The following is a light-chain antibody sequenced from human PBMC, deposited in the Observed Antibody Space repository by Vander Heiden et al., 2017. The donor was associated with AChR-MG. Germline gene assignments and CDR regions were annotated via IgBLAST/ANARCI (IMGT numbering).Light chain of an antibody. CDR3: QSYDSSLSGPVV. J-gene: IGLJ2*01. Sequence: QSVLTQPPSVSGAPGQRVTISCPGSSSNIGAGHDVHWYQQLPGTAPKLLIYGNSNGPSGVPDRFSGSRSGTSASLAITGLQAEDEADYYCQSYDSSLSGPVVFGGGTKLTVL. V-gene: IGLV1-40*01. CDR1: SSNIGAGHD. CDR2: GNS.